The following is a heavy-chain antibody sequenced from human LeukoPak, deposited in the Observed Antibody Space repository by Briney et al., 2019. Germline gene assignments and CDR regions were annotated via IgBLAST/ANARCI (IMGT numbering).Heavy chain of an antibody. Sequence: PGRSLRLSCAASGFTFSSYGMHWVRQAPGKGLEWVSVIYSGGSTYYADSVKGRFTISRDNSKNTLYLQMNSLRAEDTAVYYCARDPPTGPDYWGQGTLVTVSS. CDR2: IYSGGST. J-gene: IGHJ4*02. CDR1: GFTFSSYG. V-gene: IGHV3-66*01. CDR3: ARDPPTGPDY. D-gene: IGHD4-17*01.